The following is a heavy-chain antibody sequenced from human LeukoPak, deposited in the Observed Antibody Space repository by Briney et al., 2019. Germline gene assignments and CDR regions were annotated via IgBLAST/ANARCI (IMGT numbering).Heavy chain of an antibody. Sequence: SVKVSCKASGGSFNNYAISWVRQAPGQGLEWMGGIIPIFGVPNYAQNFQGRVTITADESTSTAYMELSSLRSDDTALFYCARADDYDFWSGLGAFDIWGQGTMVTVSS. V-gene: IGHV1-69*13. J-gene: IGHJ3*02. D-gene: IGHD3-3*01. CDR2: IIPIFGVP. CDR1: GGSFNNYA. CDR3: ARADDYDFWSGLGAFDI.